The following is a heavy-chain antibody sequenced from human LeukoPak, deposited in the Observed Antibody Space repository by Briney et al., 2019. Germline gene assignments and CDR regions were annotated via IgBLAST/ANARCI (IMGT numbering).Heavy chain of an antibody. CDR1: GFTFSSYG. CDR2: ISYDGSNK. J-gene: IGHJ4*02. CDR3: ATASYGDYDLDY. Sequence: PGGSLRLSCAASGFTFSSYGMHWVRQAPGKGLEWVAVISYDGSNKYYADSVKGRFTISRDNSKNTLYRQMNSLRAEDTAVYYCATASYGDYDLDYWGQGTLVTVSS. D-gene: IGHD4-17*01. V-gene: IGHV3-30*03.